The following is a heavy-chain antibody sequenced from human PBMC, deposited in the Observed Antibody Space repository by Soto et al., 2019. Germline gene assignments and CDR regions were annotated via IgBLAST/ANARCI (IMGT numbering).Heavy chain of an antibody. CDR3: AKARYFDSTGYLYYFDY. CDR2: ITGSGDYT. Sequence: EVQLLESGGGLAQPRASLRLSCAASGFTFSNYAMSWVRQAPGKGLEWVSSITGSGDYTYYADSVKGRFTISRDNSKNTLYLQMNRLRAGDTAVYYCAKARYFDSTGYLYYFDYWGQGTLITVSS. V-gene: IGHV3-23*01. CDR1: GFTFSNYA. J-gene: IGHJ4*02. D-gene: IGHD3-22*01.